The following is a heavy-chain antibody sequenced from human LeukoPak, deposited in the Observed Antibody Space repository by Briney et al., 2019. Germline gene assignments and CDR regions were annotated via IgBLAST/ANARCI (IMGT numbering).Heavy chain of an antibody. Sequence: ASVTVSCKASGYTFTGYYMHWVRQAPGQGLEWMGWINPNSGGTNYAQKFQGRVTMTRDTSISTAYMELSRLRSDDTAVYYCARQLKAVAARDYWGQGTLVTVSS. D-gene: IGHD6-19*01. J-gene: IGHJ4*02. CDR3: ARQLKAVAARDY. CDR1: GYTFTGYY. CDR2: INPNSGGT. V-gene: IGHV1-2*02.